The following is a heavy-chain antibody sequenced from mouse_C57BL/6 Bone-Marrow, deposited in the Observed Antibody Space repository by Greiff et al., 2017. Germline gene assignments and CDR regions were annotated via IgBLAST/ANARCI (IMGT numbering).Heavy chain of an antibody. CDR1: GYTFTSYG. Sequence: VKLQQSGPELVKPGASVKLSCKASGYTFTSYGINWVKQRPGQGLEWIGWIYPRDGSTKYNEKFKGKATLTVDTSSSTAYMELHSLTSEDSAVYFCASDYGRSYWYCDVWGTGTTVTVSS. CDR2: IYPRDGST. D-gene: IGHD1-1*01. CDR3: ASDYGRSYWYCDV. J-gene: IGHJ1*03. V-gene: IGHV1-85*01.